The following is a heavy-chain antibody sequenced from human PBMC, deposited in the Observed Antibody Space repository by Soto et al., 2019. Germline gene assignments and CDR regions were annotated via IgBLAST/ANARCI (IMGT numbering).Heavy chain of an antibody. J-gene: IGHJ4*02. CDR3: VKDHTFGELGVPFYFDY. CDR1: GFSFSDYA. CDR2: ISLNGGAT. V-gene: IGHV3-64D*08. D-gene: IGHD3-10*01. Sequence: PGGSLRLSCSASGFSFSDYAMHWVRQAPGKGLEYLSAISLNGGATFYADSVKGRITISRDNSENTLYLQMSDLRPEETAVYYCVKDHTFGELGVPFYFDYWGQGALVTVSS.